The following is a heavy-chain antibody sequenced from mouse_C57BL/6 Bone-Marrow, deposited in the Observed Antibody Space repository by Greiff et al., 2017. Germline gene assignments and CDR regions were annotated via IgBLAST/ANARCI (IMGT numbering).Heavy chain of an antibody. CDR1: GYTFTSYW. CDR3: ASGGDSYNAGFAY. V-gene: IGHV1-64*01. CDR2: IHPNSGST. J-gene: IGHJ3*01. Sequence: QVQLQQPGAELVKPGASVKLSCKASGYTFTSYWMHWVKQRPGQGLEWIGMIHPNSGSTNYNEKFKSKATLTVDKSSSTAYMQLSSLTSEASAVYYCASGGDSYNAGFAYWGQGALVTVSA. D-gene: IGHD2-12*01.